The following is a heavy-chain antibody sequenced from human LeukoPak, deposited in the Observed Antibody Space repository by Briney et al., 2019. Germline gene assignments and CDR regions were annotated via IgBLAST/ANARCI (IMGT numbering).Heavy chain of an antibody. J-gene: IGHJ5*02. Sequence: GESLKISCKGSGYSFSSYWIAWVRQIPGKGLGWLGIIYPGDSDTRYSPSFEGQVTISADKSISTAYLQWRSLKASDTAMYYCAKSPSGFTYGRNWLDPWGQGTLVTVSS. CDR2: IYPGDSDT. D-gene: IGHD3-22*01. CDR3: AKSPSGFTYGRNWLDP. V-gene: IGHV5-51*01. CDR1: GYSFSSYW.